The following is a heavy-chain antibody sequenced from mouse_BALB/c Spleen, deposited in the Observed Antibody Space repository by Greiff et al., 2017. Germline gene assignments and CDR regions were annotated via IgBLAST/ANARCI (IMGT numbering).Heavy chain of an antibody. V-gene: IGHV2-6-1*01. CDR1: GFSLTSYG. Sequence: QVQLKESGPGLVAPSQSLSITCTVSGFSLTSYGVSWVRQPPGKGLEWLGVIWSDGSTTYNSALKSRLSISKDNSKSQVFLKMNSLQTDDTAMYYCARHSDYDYYAMDYWGQGTSVTVSS. CDR2: IWSDGST. J-gene: IGHJ4*01. CDR3: ARHSDYDYYAMDY. D-gene: IGHD2-4*01.